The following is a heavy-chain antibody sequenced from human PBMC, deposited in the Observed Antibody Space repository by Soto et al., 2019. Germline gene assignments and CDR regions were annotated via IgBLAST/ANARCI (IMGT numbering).Heavy chain of an antibody. CDR3: ARWEVEADPRLVQSYYHGMDV. D-gene: IGHD1-26*01. V-gene: IGHV1-8*01. Sequence: ASVKVSCKASGYTFTSYDINWVRQATGQGLEWMGWMNPNSGNTGYAQKFQGRVTMTRNTSISTAYMELSSLRSEDTAVYYCARWEVEADPRLVQSYYHGMDVHGKGTTGTVSS. CDR2: MNPNSGNT. J-gene: IGHJ6*04. CDR1: GYTFTSYD.